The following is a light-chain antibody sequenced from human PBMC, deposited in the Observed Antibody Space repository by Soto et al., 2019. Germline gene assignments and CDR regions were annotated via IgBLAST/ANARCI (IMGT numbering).Light chain of an antibody. J-gene: IGLJ1*01. V-gene: IGLV2-14*01. Sequence: QSVLTQPASVSGSPGQSITISCTGTSSDVGAYNYVSWYQQHPGKAPKLMIYDVSNRPSGVSNRFSGSKSGNTASLTISGLQAEDEADYYCNSYTNSDAYVFRAGTKVTVL. CDR1: SSDVGAYNY. CDR3: NSYTNSDAYV. CDR2: DVS.